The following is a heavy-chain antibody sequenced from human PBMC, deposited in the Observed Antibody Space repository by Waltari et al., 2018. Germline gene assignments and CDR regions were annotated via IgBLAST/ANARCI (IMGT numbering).Heavy chain of an antibody. CDR2: IRGNTEGGTK. D-gene: IGHD1-26*01. CDR1: GFTFSNAW. Sequence: EVQLVQSGGGLVEPGGSLRLSCAASGFTFSNAWRSGVSQAPGNGREGVGSIRGNTEGGTKGYAAPVRGRFTISRDESENTLYLQMNSRKIEDTAVDYCTTGSWSRFDYWALGTLVTVSS. V-gene: IGHV3-15*01. CDR3: TTGSWSRFDY. J-gene: IGHJ4*02.